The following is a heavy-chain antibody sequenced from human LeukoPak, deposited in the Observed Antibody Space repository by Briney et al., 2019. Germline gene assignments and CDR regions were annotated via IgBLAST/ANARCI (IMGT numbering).Heavy chain of an antibody. V-gene: IGHV3-48*02. CDR2: IGSSGSTV. J-gene: IGHJ3*02. Sequence: GGSLRLSCAASGFTFSHYGMNWVRQAPGKGLEWVSYIGSSGSTVYYADSVKGRFTTSRDNAKNSLYLQMNSLRDEDTAVYYCARDTPLYADSPDAFDIWGQGTMVTVSS. D-gene: IGHD2/OR15-2a*01. CDR3: ARDTPLYADSPDAFDI. CDR1: GFTFSHYG.